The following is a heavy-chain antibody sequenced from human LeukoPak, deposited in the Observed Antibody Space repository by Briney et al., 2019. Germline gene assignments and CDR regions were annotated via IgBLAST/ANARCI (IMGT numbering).Heavy chain of an antibody. V-gene: IGHV4-31*03. CDR3: ARAARQGFTMIVVPFCYFEL. CDR1: GGSISSGASD. CDR2: INHSGST. D-gene: IGHD3-22*01. Sequence: SETLSLTCTVSGGSISSGASDWGWIRQHPKRGLEWVGYINHSGSTYYNPSLGSRVTMSVATSQNQFSLKLVTVTAADSAVYYCARAARQGFTMIVVPFCYFELWGRGTLATVSS. J-gene: IGHJ2*01.